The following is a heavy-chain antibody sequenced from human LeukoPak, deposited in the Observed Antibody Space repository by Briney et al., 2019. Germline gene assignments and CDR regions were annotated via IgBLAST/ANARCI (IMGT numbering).Heavy chain of an antibody. CDR2: ISTSSIYI. D-gene: IGHD3-16*01. Sequence: GGSLRLSCAASGFTFSSYTMNWVRQAPGKGLEWVSYISTSSIYIYYADSLKGRFTISRDNAKNSLYLQMNSLRAEDTAVYYCARGSYDYVWGSYTFHVWGQGTMVTVSS. CDR1: GFTFSSYT. J-gene: IGHJ3*01. V-gene: IGHV3-21*01. CDR3: ARGSYDYVWGSYTFHV.